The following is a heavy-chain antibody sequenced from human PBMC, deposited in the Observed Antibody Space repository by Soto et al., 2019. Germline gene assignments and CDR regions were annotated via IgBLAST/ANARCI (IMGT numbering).Heavy chain of an antibody. CDR1: GYTFTSYG. V-gene: IGHV1-18*01. D-gene: IGHD3-16*02. J-gene: IGHJ5*02. CDR3: ARYDYVWGSYRYNWFDP. CDR2: ISAYNGNT. Sequence: GASVKVSCKASGYTFTSYGISWVRQAPGQGLEWMGWISAYNGNTNYAQKLQGRVTMTTDTSTSTAYMELRSLRSEDTAVYYCARYDYVWGSYRYNWFDPWGQGTLVTVSS.